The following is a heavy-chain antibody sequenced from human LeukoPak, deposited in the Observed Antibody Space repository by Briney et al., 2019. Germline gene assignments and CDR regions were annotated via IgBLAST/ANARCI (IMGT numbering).Heavy chain of an antibody. J-gene: IGHJ3*02. V-gene: IGHV3-33*01. Sequence: GGSLRLSCAASGFTFSSYGMHWVRQAPGKGLEWVAVIWYDGSNKYYADSVKGRFNISRDNSKNTLYLQMNSLRAEDTAVYYCARDALDIVVVPAAIWAPHHDAFDIWGQGTMVTVSS. CDR3: ARDALDIVVVPAAIWAPHHDAFDI. D-gene: IGHD2-2*02. CDR1: GFTFSSYG. CDR2: IWYDGSNK.